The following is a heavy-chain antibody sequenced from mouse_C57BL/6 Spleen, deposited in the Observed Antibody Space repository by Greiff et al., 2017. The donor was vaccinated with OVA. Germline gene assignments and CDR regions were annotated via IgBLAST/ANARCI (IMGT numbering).Heavy chain of an antibody. Sequence: QVQLKQPGAELVRPGSSVTLSCKASGYTFTSYWMHWVKQRPIQGLEWLGNIDTSDSETNYNQKFKDTATMTVDKSSSTAYMQLSSLTSEDSAVYYCARYRDDAMDDWGQGTSVTVSS. CDR3: ARYRDDAMDD. CDR2: IDTSDSET. CDR1: GYTFTSYW. J-gene: IGHJ4*01. V-gene: IGHV1-52*01. D-gene: IGHD2-14*01.